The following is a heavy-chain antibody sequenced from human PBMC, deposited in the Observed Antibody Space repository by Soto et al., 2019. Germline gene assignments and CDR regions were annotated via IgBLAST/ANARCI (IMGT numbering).Heavy chain of an antibody. CDR3: AKGRGSGWGWYFDN. CDR1: GFTFNESA. J-gene: IGHJ4*02. CDR2: ISDTGAST. Sequence: EVRLLEAGGGLKQPGGSLRLSCAASGFTFNESAMNWVRQAPGKGLEWVASISDTGASTWYAESVRGRLSISRDNSKKTLDLKMTSLWGEDTAVHYCAKGRGSGWGWYFDNWGQGTLVTVSS. D-gene: IGHD6-19*01. V-gene: IGHV3-23*01.